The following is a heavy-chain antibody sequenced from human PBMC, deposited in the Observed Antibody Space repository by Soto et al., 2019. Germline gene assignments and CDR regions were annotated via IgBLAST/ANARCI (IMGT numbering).Heavy chain of an antibody. J-gene: IGHJ5*02. V-gene: IGHV3-74*01. CDR3: ARDPRNKDFDP. CDR1: GFTFSDYW. CDR2: INGDGTTT. D-gene: IGHD4-4*01. Sequence: EGQLVESGGGSVQPGGSLRLSCAASGFTFSDYWMHWVRQVPGKGLVWVSCINGDGTTTRYADSVRGRFTISRDNAKNTLYVQMNSLSAEDTAVYYCARDPRNKDFDPWGQGTLVIVSS.